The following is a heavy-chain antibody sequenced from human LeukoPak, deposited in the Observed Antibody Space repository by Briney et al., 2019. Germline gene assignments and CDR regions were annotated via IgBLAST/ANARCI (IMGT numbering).Heavy chain of an antibody. Sequence: TGRSLRLSCAASGFTFTIYGMHWVRQAPGKGLEWVAFIRYDGSNKYYADSVKGRFTISRDNSKNTLYLQMNSLRPEDTAVYYCASLPRGTSNKNNYWGQGTLVTVSS. CDR1: GFTFTIYG. CDR2: IRYDGSNK. CDR3: ASLPRGTSNKNNY. J-gene: IGHJ4*02. D-gene: IGHD3-16*01. V-gene: IGHV3-30*02.